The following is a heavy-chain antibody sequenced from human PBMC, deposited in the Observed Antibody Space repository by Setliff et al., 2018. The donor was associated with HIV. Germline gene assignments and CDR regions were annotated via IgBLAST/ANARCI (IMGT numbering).Heavy chain of an antibody. Sequence: PSETLSPTCAVSGGSIISSTYHCSWIRQPPGRGLEWIGDIYYSGNTYYNSSLKSRVTISVDTSKDQLSLKLSSVTATDTAVYYCARRTAVAGHWNFDLWGRGTLVTVSS. J-gene: IGHJ2*01. CDR3: ARRTAVAGHWNFDL. D-gene: IGHD6-19*01. CDR2: IYYSGNT. CDR1: GGSIISSTYH. V-gene: IGHV4-39*01.